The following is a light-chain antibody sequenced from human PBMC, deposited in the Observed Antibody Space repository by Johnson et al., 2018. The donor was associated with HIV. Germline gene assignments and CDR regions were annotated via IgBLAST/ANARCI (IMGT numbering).Light chain of an antibody. J-gene: IGLJ1*01. Sequence: QSVLTQPPSVSAAPGQLVTISCSGSTSNIGKNDVSWYQQFPGTASKVLIYDDNKRPSAIHDRFSGSKSGTSATLSIPGLQTGDEADFYCGTWDTSLSVYVIGTGTKVTVL. CDR1: TSNIGKND. CDR2: DDN. CDR3: GTWDTSLSVYV. V-gene: IGLV1-51*01.